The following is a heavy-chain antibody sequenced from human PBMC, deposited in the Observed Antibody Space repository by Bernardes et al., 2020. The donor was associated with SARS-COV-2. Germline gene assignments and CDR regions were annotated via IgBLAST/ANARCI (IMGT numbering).Heavy chain of an antibody. J-gene: IGHJ4*02. CDR2: INHSGST. Sequence: SETLSLTCAVYGGSFSGYSWSWIRQPPGKGLEWIGEINHSGSTNYNPSLKSRVTISVDTSKNQFSLKLSSVTAADTALYYCGRSRRTLGGVVDYWGQGTLVTVSS. D-gene: IGHD3-16*01. CDR1: GGSFSGYS. CDR3: GRSRRTLGGVVDY. V-gene: IGHV4-34*01.